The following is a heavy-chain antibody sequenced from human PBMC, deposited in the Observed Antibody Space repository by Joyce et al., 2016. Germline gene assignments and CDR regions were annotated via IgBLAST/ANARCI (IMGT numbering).Heavy chain of an antibody. CDR2: ISFDGSNK. CDR3: AKWSSNYDFWSGLHY. Sequence: QVQLVESGGGVVQPGRSLRLSCAASGFRFSTYGMHVFRHAPGRGVEWVAVISFDGSNKYYADSVKGRFTISRDKSKNTLYLQLNSLRVEDTAVYYCAKWSSNYDFWSGLHYWGQGTLVTVSS. V-gene: IGHV3-30*18. CDR1: GFRFSTYG. J-gene: IGHJ4*02. D-gene: IGHD3-3*01.